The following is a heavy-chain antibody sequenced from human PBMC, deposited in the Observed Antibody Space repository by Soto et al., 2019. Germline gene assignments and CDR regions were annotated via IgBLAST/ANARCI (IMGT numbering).Heavy chain of an antibody. CDR3: AKATARGSYWPDAFDI. CDR2: ISGSGGST. CDR1: GFTFSSYA. Sequence: PVGSLRLSCAASGFTFSSYAMSWVRQAPGKGLEWVSAISGSGGSTYYADSVKGRFTISRDNSKNTLYLQMNSLRAEDTAVYYCAKATARGSYWPDAFDIWGQGTMVTVSS. V-gene: IGHV3-23*01. J-gene: IGHJ3*02. D-gene: IGHD1-26*01.